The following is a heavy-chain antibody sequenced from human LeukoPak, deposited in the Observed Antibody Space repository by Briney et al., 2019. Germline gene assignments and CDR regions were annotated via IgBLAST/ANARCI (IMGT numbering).Heavy chain of an antibody. Sequence: SVTVSRQASGGTFSNYDIRWLRQAPGQGLEGMGGIIPIFGTANYAQKFQGRVTITADESTSTAYIELSSLRSEDTAVYYCASGRTGTTSYFDYWGQGTLVTVSS. D-gene: IGHD1-7*01. V-gene: IGHV1-69*01. CDR1: GGTFSNYD. J-gene: IGHJ4*02. CDR2: IIPIFGTA. CDR3: ASGRTGTTSYFDY.